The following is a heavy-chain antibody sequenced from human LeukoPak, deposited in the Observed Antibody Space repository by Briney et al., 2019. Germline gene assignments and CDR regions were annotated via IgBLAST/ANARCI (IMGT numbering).Heavy chain of an antibody. V-gene: IGHV3-23*01. J-gene: IGHJ4*02. CDR3: AKVTDSSGYYYVIDY. CDR1: GFTFSSYA. CDR2: ISGSGGST. D-gene: IGHD3-22*01. Sequence: GGSLRLSCAASGFTFSSYAMSGVGQAQGKGGEGGSAISGSGGSTYYADSVKGLFTISRDNSKNTLYLQMNSLRAEDTAVYYCAKVTDSSGYYYVIDYWGQGTLVTVSS.